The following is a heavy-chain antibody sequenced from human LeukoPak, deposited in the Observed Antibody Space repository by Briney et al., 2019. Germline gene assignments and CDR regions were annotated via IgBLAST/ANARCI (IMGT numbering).Heavy chain of an antibody. J-gene: IGHJ4*02. D-gene: IGHD3-22*01. V-gene: IGHV1-46*01. Sequence: ASVKVSCKASGYTFTSYYMHWVRQAPGQGLEWMGIINPSGGSTSYAQKFQGRVTMTRDTSTSTVYMELSSLRSEDTAVYYCARVDYYDSSGYGEEDCWGQGTLVTVSS. CDR2: INPSGGST. CDR3: ARVDYYDSSGYGEEDC. CDR1: GYTFTSYY.